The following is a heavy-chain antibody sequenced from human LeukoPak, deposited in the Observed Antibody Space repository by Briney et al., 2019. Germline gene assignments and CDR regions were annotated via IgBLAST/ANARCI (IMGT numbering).Heavy chain of an antibody. CDR1: GFTFSSYA. Sequence: PGGSLRLSCAASGFTFSSYAMSWVRQAPGKGLEWVSAISGSGGSTYYADSVKGRFTISRDNSKNTLYLQMNSLRAEGTAVYYCAKDRAPLWFGELSPLDYWGQGTLVTVSS. D-gene: IGHD3-10*01. V-gene: IGHV3-23*01. CDR2: ISGSGGST. CDR3: AKDRAPLWFGELSPLDY. J-gene: IGHJ4*02.